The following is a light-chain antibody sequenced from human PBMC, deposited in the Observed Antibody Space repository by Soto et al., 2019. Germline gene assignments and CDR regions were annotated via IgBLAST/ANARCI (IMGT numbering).Light chain of an antibody. Sequence: DIQMTQSPSSLSASVGDRVTITCRASQSISSYLNCYQQKPGKAPKLLIYAASSLQSGVPSRFSGSGSGTDFTLTISSLQTEDFATYYCQQSYSTPPWTFGQGTKVEIK. V-gene: IGKV1-39*01. CDR3: QQSYSTPPWT. CDR1: QSISSY. CDR2: AAS. J-gene: IGKJ1*01.